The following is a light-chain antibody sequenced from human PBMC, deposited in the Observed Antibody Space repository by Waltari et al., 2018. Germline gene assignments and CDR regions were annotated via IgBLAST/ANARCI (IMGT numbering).Light chain of an antibody. V-gene: IGLV4-69*01. CDR3: QTGGHGTWV. CDR2: VNSDGSH. Sequence: QLILTQSPSASASLGASVKLTCTLSSGHNSNVIAWLQQQPEKGPRFLMKVNSDGSHRKGDEIPDRFAGSSSGAERYLSISSLQSEDEADYFCQTGGHGTWVFGGGTKLTVL. CDR1: SGHNSNV. J-gene: IGLJ3*02.